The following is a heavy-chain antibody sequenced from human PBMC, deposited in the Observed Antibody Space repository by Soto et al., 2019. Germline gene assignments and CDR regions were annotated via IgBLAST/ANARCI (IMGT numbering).Heavy chain of an antibody. V-gene: IGHV4-39*01. J-gene: IGHJ6*02. CDR1: GGSISSSSYY. CDR2: IYYSGST. CDR3: AGGVDSSSSFPLYYYYYGMDV. Sequence: PSETLSLTCTVSGGSISSSSYYWGWIRQPPGKGLEWIGSIYYSGSTYYNPSLKSRVTISVDTSKNQFSLKLSSVTAADTAVYYCAGGVDSSSSFPLYYYYYGMDVWGQGTTVTVSS. D-gene: IGHD6-6*01.